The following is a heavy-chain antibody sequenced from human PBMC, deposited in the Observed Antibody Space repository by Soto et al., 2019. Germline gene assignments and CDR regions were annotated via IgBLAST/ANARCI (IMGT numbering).Heavy chain of an antibody. V-gene: IGHV3-23*01. Sequence: GVSLILSCAASEFTFRSYSMSWVRQAPGKGLEWVSAISGSGGSTYYADSVKGRFTISRDKSKNTLSLQMNSLRAEDTAVYYCAKSGFRDYIDYWGQGTLVTVSS. D-gene: IGHD1-26*01. CDR1: EFTFRSYS. CDR2: ISGSGGST. CDR3: AKSGFRDYIDY. J-gene: IGHJ4*02.